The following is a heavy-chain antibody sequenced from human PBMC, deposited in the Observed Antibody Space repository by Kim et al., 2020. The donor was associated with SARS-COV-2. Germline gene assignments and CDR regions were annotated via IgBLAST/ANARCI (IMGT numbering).Heavy chain of an antibody. D-gene: IGHD6-6*01. CDR2: ISGSGGST. CDR1: GFTFSSYA. CDR3: AKDGGGIAARWGYFDY. V-gene: IGHV3-23*01. J-gene: IGHJ4*02. Sequence: GGSLRLSCAASGFTFSSYAMSWVRQAPGKGLEWVSAISGSGGSTYYADSVKGRFTISRDNSKNTLYLQMNSLRAEDTAVYYCAKDGGGIAARWGYFDYWGQGTLVTVSS.